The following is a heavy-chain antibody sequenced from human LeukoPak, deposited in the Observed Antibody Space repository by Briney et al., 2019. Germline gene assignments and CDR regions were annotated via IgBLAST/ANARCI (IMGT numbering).Heavy chain of an antibody. V-gene: IGHV3-64*01. CDR2: ISSNGGST. Sequence: GGSLRLSCAASGFTFSSYAMHWVRQAPGKGLEYVSAISSNGGSTYYANSVKGRFTISRDNSKNTLYLQMGSLRAEDMAVYYCARGVLRYFDWLLCYFDYWGQGTLVTVSS. J-gene: IGHJ4*02. CDR1: GFTFSSYA. D-gene: IGHD3-9*01. CDR3: ARGVLRYFDWLLCYFDY.